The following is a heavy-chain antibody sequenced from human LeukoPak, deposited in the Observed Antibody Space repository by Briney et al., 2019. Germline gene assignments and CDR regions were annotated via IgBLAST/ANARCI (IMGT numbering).Heavy chain of an antibody. D-gene: IGHD3-3*01. Sequence: GGSLRLSCAASGFTFSSYAMSWVRQAPGKGLEWVSAISGSGGSTYYADSVKGRFTISRDNSKNTLYLQMNSLRAEDTAVYYCARAAFDDFWSGYYAVYCYYMDVWGKGTTVTVSS. CDR1: GFTFSSYA. CDR3: ARAAFDDFWSGYYAVYCYYMDV. J-gene: IGHJ6*03. V-gene: IGHV3-23*01. CDR2: ISGSGGST.